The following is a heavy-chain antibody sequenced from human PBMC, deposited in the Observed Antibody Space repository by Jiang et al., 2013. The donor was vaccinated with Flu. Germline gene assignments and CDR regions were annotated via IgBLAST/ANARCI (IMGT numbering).Heavy chain of an antibody. J-gene: IGHJ2*01. CDR2: IIPIFGTA. Sequence: KVSCKASGGTFSSYAISWVRQAPGQGLEWMGGIIPIFGTANYAQKFQGRVTITADESTSTAYMELSSLRSEDTAVYYCARPYGGNSVWYFDLWGRGTLVTVSS. V-gene: IGHV1-69*01. CDR3: ARPYGGNSVWYFDL. D-gene: IGHD4-23*01. CDR1: GGTFSSYA.